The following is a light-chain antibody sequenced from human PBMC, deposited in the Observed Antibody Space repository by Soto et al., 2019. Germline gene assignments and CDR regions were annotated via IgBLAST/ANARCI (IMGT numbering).Light chain of an antibody. CDR3: LLSYSGARV. CDR2: NTS. V-gene: IGLV7-46*01. CDR1: TGAVTSGHY. Sequence: QAVVTQEPSLTVSPGGTVTLTCGSSTGAVTSGHYPYWFQQKPGQAPRTLVYNTSDKHSWAPARFSGSLLGGKAALTLSGAQPEDEAEYYCLLSYSGARVFGGGTQLTVL. J-gene: IGLJ3*02.